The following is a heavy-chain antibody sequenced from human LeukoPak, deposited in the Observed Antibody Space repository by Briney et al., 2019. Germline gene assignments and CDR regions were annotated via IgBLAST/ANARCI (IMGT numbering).Heavy chain of an antibody. J-gene: IGHJ3*02. V-gene: IGHV4-39*07. D-gene: IGHD3-10*01. CDR3: TKSDGYGLIRI. Sequence: SETLSLTCSISGDSIIGYYWGWIRQPPGKGLEWIGNIYYTGNTYYNSSLKSRVTISLDTSKNQFSLKVISMTAADTAAYYCTKSDGYGLIRICGRGTMVTVSS. CDR1: GDSIIGYY. CDR2: IYYTGNT.